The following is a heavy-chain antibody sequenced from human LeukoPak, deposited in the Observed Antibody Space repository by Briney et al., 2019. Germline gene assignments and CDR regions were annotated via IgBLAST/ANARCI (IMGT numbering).Heavy chain of an antibody. J-gene: IGHJ4*02. V-gene: IGHV3-15*01. CDR1: GFTFSNAW. Sequence: GGSLRLSCAASGFTFSNAWMSWVRQAPGKGLEWVGRIKSKTDCGTTDYAGPVKGRFTISRDDSKNTLYLQMNSLKTEDTAVYYCTTDAPDYGDYAGDLDYWGQGTLVTVSS. CDR2: IKSKTDCGTT. CDR3: TTDAPDYGDYAGDLDY. D-gene: IGHD4-17*01.